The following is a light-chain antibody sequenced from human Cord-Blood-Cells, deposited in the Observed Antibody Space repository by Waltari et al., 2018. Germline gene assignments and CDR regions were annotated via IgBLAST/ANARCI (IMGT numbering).Light chain of an antibody. Sequence: QSALTQPRSVSGSPGQSVTISCTGTSSDVGGYNYVSWYQQHPGKAPKLMIYDVSKRRAGVPDRFSGSKCGNTASLTISGLQAEDDADYYCCSYAGSYVFGTGTKVTVL. J-gene: IGLJ1*01. CDR3: CSYAGSYV. CDR1: SSDVGGYNY. V-gene: IGLV2-11*01. CDR2: DVS.